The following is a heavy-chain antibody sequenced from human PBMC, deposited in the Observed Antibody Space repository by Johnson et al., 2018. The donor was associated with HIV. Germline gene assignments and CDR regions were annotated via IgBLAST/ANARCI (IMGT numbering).Heavy chain of an antibody. J-gene: IGHJ3*02. V-gene: IGHV3-30-3*01. CDR1: GFTFSSYA. Sequence: QVQLVESGGGVVQPGRSLRLSCAASGFTFSSYAMHWVRQAPGKGLEWVAVISYDGSNKYYADSVKGRFTISRDNSKNTLYLQMNSLRAEDTAVYYCARDRGGSGYYSDDALDIWGQGTMVTVSS. D-gene: IGHD3-22*01. CDR2: ISYDGSNK. CDR3: ARDRGGSGYYSDDALDI.